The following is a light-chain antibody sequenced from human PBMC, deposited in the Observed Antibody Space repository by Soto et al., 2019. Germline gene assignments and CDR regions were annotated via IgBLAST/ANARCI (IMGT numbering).Light chain of an antibody. CDR2: NAS. Sequence: IQMTQSPSSSSASVGDRVTITCRASQGIRSDLGWYQQKPGEVPRLLIYNASTLQSGVPSRFSGSASGAVFTLTISSLQPEDSATYYCLHDYNYPQTFGQGTKVEIK. V-gene: IGKV1-6*01. J-gene: IGKJ1*01. CDR3: LHDYNYPQT. CDR1: QGIRSD.